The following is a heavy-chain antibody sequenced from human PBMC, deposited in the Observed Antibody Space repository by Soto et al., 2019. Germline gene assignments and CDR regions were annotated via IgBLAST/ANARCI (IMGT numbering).Heavy chain of an antibody. CDR1: GFTFSSYS. CDR3: VKDPYYYDSSGYSEKYYYGMDV. CDR2: ISSNGGST. Sequence: GGSLRLSCSASGFTFSSYSMHWVRQAPGKGLEYVSAISSNGGSTYYADSVKGRFTISRDNSKNTLYLQMSSLRAEDTAVYYCVKDPYYYDSSGYSEKYYYGMDVWGQGTTVTVSS. V-gene: IGHV3-64D*08. D-gene: IGHD3-22*01. J-gene: IGHJ6*02.